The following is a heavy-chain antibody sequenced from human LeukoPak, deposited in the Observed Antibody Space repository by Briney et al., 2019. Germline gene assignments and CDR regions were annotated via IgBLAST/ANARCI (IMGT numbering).Heavy chain of an antibody. CDR2: IWYDGSNK. D-gene: IGHD6-13*01. J-gene: IGHJ4*02. CDR3: ARPASSRYGNYFDY. V-gene: IGHV3-33*01. CDR1: GFTFSSYG. Sequence: GGSLRLSCAASGFTFSSYGMHWVRQAPGKGLEWVAVIWYDGSNKYYADSVKGRFTISRDNSKNTLYLQMNSLRAEDTAVYYCARPASSRYGNYFDYWGQGTLVTVSS.